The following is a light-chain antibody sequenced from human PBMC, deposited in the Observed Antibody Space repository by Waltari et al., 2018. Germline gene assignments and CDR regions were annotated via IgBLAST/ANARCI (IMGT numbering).Light chain of an antibody. CDR2: EGS. J-gene: IGLJ2*01. CDR1: SSAVGSYKL. V-gene: IGLV2-23*01. CDR3: CSYAGSSTLV. Sequence: QSALTQPASVSGSPGQSITISSTGTSSAVGSYKLVSWYQQHPGKAPKLMIYEGSKRPSGVSNRFSGSKSGNTASLTISGLQAEDEADYYCCSYAGSSTLVFGGGTKLTVL.